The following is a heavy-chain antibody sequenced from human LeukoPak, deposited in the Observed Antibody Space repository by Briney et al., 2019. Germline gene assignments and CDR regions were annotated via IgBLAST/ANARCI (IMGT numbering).Heavy chain of an antibody. CDR1: GFNFSHYG. D-gene: IGHD3-22*01. Sequence: GGSLSLSCEISGFNFSHYGMHWVRQAPGKGLEWVAVIWSDGSKKYYADSVKGRFTVSRDDSKSTLYLQMNSLRVEDTALYFCARDDDTSSHYSRFDYWGQGTLVTVSS. V-gene: IGHV3-33*01. CDR2: IWSDGSKK. J-gene: IGHJ4*02. CDR3: ARDDDTSSHYSRFDY.